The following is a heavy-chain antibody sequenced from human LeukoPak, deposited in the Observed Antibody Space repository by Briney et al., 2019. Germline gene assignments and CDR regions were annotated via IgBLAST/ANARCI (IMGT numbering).Heavy chain of an antibody. CDR2: ISGNGGST. V-gene: IGHV3-64*01. D-gene: IGHD3-9*01. CDR1: GFTFTNHA. J-gene: IGHJ6*03. Sequence: PGGSLRLSCAASGFTFTNHAMQWVRLAPGKGLEYVSAISGNGGSTYYANSVKGRFTISRDNSKNTVYLQMGSLRPEDMAVYYCARAGVVRYVAWLINYYMDVWGKGTTVTVSS. CDR3: ARAGVVRYVAWLINYYMDV.